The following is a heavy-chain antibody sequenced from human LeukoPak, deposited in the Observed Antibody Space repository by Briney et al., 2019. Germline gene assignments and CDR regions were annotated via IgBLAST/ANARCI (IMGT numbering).Heavy chain of an antibody. D-gene: IGHD5-24*01. CDR3: AKQFRAAYNAPDY. J-gene: IGHJ4*02. Sequence: PGDSLRLSCAASGFTFSSFAISWFRQATGKGRECVSAISGRGGSAYYAESVKGRFTISRDNSKNTLYLQMNSLRAGDTAVYYCAKQFRAAYNAPDYWGQGTLVTVSS. V-gene: IGHV3-23*01. CDR2: ISGRGGSA. CDR1: GFTFSSFA.